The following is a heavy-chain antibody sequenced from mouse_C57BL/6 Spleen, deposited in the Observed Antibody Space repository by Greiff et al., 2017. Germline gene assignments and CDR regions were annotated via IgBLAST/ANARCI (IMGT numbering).Heavy chain of an antibody. CDR1: GYSITSGYY. Sequence: EVQLQQSGPGLVKPSQSLSLTCSVTGYSITSGYYWNWIRQFPGNKLEWMGYISYDGSNNYNPSLKNRISITRDTSKNQFFLKLNSVTTEDTATYYCARGSPYDGYYDYWGQGTTLTVSS. CDR3: ARGSPYDGYYDY. J-gene: IGHJ2*01. D-gene: IGHD2-3*01. CDR2: ISYDGSN. V-gene: IGHV3-6*01.